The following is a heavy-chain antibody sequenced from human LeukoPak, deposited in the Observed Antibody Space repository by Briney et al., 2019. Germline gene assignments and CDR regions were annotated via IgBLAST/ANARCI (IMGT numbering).Heavy chain of an antibody. V-gene: IGHV4-30-2*01. D-gene: IGHD3-10*01. Sequence: SETLSLTCTVSGGSISSGGYYWSWIRQPPGKGLEWIGYIYHSGSTYYNPSLKSRVTISVDRSKNQFSLKLSSVTAADTAVYYCARASYGRGAFDIWGQGTMVTVSS. J-gene: IGHJ3*02. CDR1: GGSISSGGYY. CDR3: ARASYGRGAFDI. CDR2: IYHSGST.